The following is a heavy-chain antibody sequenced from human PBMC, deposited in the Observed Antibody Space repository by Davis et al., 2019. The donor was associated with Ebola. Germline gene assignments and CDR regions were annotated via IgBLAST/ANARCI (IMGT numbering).Heavy chain of an antibody. CDR1: GGTFSSYA. J-gene: IGHJ4*02. CDR3: ARTLAPRYRIAAAGNFDY. CDR2: INPSGGST. Sequence: ASVKVSCKASGGTFSSYAISWVRQAPGQGLEWMGIINPSGGSTSYAQKFQGRVTMTRDTSTSTVYMELSSLRSEDTAVYYCARTLAPRYRIAAAGNFDYWGQGTLVTVSS. V-gene: IGHV1-46*01. D-gene: IGHD6-13*01.